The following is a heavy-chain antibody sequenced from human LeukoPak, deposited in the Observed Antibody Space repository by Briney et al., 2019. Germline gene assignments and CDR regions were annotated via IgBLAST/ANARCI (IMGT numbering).Heavy chain of an antibody. CDR2: INAGNGNT. CDR1: GYTFTSYA. D-gene: IGHD3-9*01. J-gene: IGHJ3*02. Sequence: GASVKVSCKASGYTFTSYAMHWVRQAPGQRLEWMGWINAGNGNTKYSQKFQGRVTITRDTSASTAYMGLSSLRSEDTAVYYCARPLAGYFLDAFDIWGQGTMVTVSS. CDR3: ARPLAGYFLDAFDI. V-gene: IGHV1-3*01.